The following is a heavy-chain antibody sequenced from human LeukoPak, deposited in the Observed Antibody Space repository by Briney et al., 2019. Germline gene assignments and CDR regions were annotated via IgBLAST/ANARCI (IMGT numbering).Heavy chain of an antibody. CDR3: ATSTSWYYFHY. CDR1: GFTFSSQS. J-gene: IGHJ4*02. CDR2: ISSSSTYI. V-gene: IGHV3-21*01. D-gene: IGHD6-13*01. Sequence: GGSLRLSCGASGFTFSSQSMTWVRQAPGKGLEWVSSISSSSTYIYYADSVKGRFTISRDSAKNSLYLQMNSLRAEDTAVYYCATSTSWYYFHYWGQGTLVTVSS.